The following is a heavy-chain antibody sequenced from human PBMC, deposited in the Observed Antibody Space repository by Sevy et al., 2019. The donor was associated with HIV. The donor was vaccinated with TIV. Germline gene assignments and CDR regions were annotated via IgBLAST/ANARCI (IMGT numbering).Heavy chain of an antibody. CDR3: ARAEGLGYKTPFDY. CDR2: ISSSGSTI. J-gene: IGHJ4*02. D-gene: IGHD5-12*01. Sequence: GGSLRLSCAASGFTFSSYEMNWVRQAPGKGLEWVSYISSSGSTIYYADSVKGRCTISRENAKNSLYLQMNSLRAEDTAVYYSARAEGLGYKTPFDYWGQGTLVTVSS. CDR1: GFTFSSYE. V-gene: IGHV3-48*03.